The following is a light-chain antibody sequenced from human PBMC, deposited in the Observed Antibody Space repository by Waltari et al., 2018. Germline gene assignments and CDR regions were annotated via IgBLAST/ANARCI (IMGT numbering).Light chain of an antibody. J-gene: IGLJ2*01. CDR3: SSYRSSTTPIPV. CDR2: DVT. Sequence: QSALTQPASVSGSPGQSITISCTGTSSDVGRYDLVSWYQQHPGKAPKLMIYDVTKRPSGVSIRFSASRSGHTASLTISGLQSEDEADYFCSSYRSSTTPIPVFGGGTKLTVL. CDR1: SSDVGRYDL. V-gene: IGLV2-14*02.